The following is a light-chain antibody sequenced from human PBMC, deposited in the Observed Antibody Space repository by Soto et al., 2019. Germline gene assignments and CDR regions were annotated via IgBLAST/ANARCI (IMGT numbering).Light chain of an antibody. J-gene: IGLJ1*01. CDR1: SSDVGGYEY. CDR3: QSYDSSLTGSV. Sequence: QSALTQPASVSGSPGQSITISCTGTSSDVGGYEYVSWYQHHPGKAPKLMIYEVSNRPSGVSHRFSGSKSGNTASLTISGLQAEDEADYYCQSYDSSLTGSVFGTGTKVTVL. CDR2: EVS. V-gene: IGLV2-14*01.